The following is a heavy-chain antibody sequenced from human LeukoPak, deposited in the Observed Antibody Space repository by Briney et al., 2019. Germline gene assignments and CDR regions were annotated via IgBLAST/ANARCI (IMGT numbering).Heavy chain of an antibody. CDR3: ARKDGDG. D-gene: IGHD5-24*01. J-gene: IGHJ4*02. CDR1: GVSISSYH. CDR2: IYNSGST. V-gene: IGHV4-59*01. Sequence: SETLSLTCTVSGVSISSYHWTWIRQPPGEGLEWIGHIYNSGSTNYNPSLRGRVTISLDTSKNQVSLKLNSVTAADTAMYYCARKDGDGWGQGTLVTVSS.